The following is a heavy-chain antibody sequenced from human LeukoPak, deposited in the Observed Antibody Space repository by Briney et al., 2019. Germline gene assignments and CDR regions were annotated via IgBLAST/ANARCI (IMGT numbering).Heavy chain of an antibody. V-gene: IGHV3-48*03. D-gene: IGHD3-10*02. CDR2: ISSSSSTI. CDR1: GFTFSIYE. J-gene: IGHJ6*04. Sequence: PGGSLRLSCAPSGFTFSIYEMNWVRQAPGEGREWGSHISSSSSTIYYADSVKRRFTISRDKAKNSLYLQINRLRAEDTAVYYCAELGITMLGGVWGKGTGVSISS. CDR3: AELGITMLGGV.